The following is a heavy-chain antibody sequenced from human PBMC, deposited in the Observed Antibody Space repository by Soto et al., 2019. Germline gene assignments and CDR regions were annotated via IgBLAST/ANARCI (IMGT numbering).Heavy chain of an antibody. Sequence: PGGSLRLSCAASGFTFSSYAVSWVRQAPGKGPEWISSISGSGSTIYYADSVKGRFTISRDNSKNTLYLQMSSLRAEDTAVYYCAKVFSYSDSSGYYYFDYSRQESLV. CDR3: AKVFSYSDSSGYYYFDY. D-gene: IGHD3-22*01. V-gene: IGHV3-23*01. J-gene: IGHJ4*02. CDR1: GFTFSSYA. CDR2: ISGSGSTI.